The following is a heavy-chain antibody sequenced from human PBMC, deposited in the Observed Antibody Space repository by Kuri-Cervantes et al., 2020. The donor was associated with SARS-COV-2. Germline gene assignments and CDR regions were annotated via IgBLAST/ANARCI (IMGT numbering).Heavy chain of an antibody. D-gene: IGHD1-26*01. Sequence: ETLSLTCAASGFTFDDYGMNWVRQAPGKGLEWVSAISGSGGSTYYADSVKGRFTISRDNSKNTLYLQMNSLRAEDTAVYYCAKSGEDRYYYYYYMDVWGKGTTVTVSS. CDR3: AKSGEDRYYYYYYMDV. CDR2: ISGSGGST. J-gene: IGHJ6*03. V-gene: IGHV3-23*01. CDR1: GFTFDDYG.